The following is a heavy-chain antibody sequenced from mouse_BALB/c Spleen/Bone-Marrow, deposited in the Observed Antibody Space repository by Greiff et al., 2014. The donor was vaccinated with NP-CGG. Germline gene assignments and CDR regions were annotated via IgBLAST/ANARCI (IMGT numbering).Heavy chain of an antibody. CDR1: GYTFTSYW. CDR3: ARTYYDYDWFAY. J-gene: IGHJ3*01. V-gene: IGHV1-69*02. CDR2: IDPSDSYT. D-gene: IGHD2-4*01. Sequence: VQLQQSGVEFVKPGASVKLSCKASGYTFTSYWMHWVKQRPGQGLEWIGEIDPSDSYTKYNQNFKGKATLTVDKSSSTAYMQLSGLTSEDSAVYYCARTYYDYDWFAYWGQGTLVTVSA.